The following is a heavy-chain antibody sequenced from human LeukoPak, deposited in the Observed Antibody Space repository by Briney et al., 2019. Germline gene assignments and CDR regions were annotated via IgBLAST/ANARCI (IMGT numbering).Heavy chain of an antibody. V-gene: IGHV4-59*13. Sequence: PSETLSLTCTVSGDSISYYYWSRIRQSPGKGLEWFAYIYYTGNANYNPSLKSRVTISVDTSKNQFSLKLNSVTAADTAVYYCARHHYDSTHDAFDIWGQGTMVTVSS. CDR3: ARHHYDSTHDAFDI. D-gene: IGHD3-22*01. J-gene: IGHJ3*02. CDR2: IYYTGNA. CDR1: GDSISYYY.